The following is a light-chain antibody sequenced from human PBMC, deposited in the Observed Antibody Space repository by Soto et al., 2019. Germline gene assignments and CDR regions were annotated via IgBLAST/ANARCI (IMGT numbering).Light chain of an antibody. Sequence: DIQMTQSPSSLSASVGDRVTITCRASQSISSYLNWYQQKPGKAPKLLIYAASSLQSGVPSRFSGSGSGTDLTLTISSLQPEDFAVYYCQQYNNWWKFGQGTKV. CDR3: QQYNNWWK. CDR1: QSISSY. J-gene: IGKJ1*01. CDR2: AAS. V-gene: IGKV1-39*01.